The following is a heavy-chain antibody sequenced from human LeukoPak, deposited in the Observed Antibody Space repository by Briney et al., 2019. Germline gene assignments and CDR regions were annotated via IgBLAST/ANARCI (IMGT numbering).Heavy chain of an antibody. CDR2: TYYTSKWNN. CDR1: GDSVSTNSAA. D-gene: IGHD3-10*01. V-gene: IGHV6-1*01. J-gene: IGHJ4*02. CDR3: ARHLNRRYYGSGSYPFDY. Sequence: SQTLSLTCAISGDSVSTNSAAWNWIRQSPSRGLEWLGRTYYTSKWNNDYAVSLKSRISINPDTSKNQFSLKLSSVTAADTAVYYCARHLNRRYYGSGSYPFDYWGQGTLVTVSS.